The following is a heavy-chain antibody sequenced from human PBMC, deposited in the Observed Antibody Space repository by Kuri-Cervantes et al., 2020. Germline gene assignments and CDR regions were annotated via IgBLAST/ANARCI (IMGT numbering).Heavy chain of an antibody. D-gene: IGHD2-15*01. CDR2: TYKSGDI. J-gene: IGHJ1*01. CDR1: GGSVSSGSYY. Sequence: SETLSLTCTVSGGSVSSGSYYWSWIRQAPGKGLEWIGQTYKSGDIKYNPSLKSRVTISVDTSKNQFSLKLSSVTAADTAVYYCASYCSGGSCYSGYFQHWGQGTLVTVSS. V-gene: IGHV4-61*01. CDR3: ASYCSGGSCYSGYFQH.